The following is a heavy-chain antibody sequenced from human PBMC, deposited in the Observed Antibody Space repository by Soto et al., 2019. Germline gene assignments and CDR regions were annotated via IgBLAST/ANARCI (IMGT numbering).Heavy chain of an antibody. CDR1: GFTFNTYW. D-gene: IGHD3-10*01. J-gene: IGHJ3*02. Sequence: GGSLRLSCAASGFTFNTYWMTWVRQAPGKGLEWVAKIRGGGSVTYYVGSVKGQFTISRDNAKNSLFLQMNSLRVDDTAVYYCARILRGGVSGSAVDIWGQGTMVTVSS. CDR3: ARILRGGVSGSAVDI. CDR2: IRGGGSVT. V-gene: IGHV3-7*01.